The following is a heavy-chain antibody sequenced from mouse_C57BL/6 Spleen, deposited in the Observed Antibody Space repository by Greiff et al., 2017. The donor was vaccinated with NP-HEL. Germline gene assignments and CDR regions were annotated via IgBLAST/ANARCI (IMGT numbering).Heavy chain of an antibody. V-gene: IGHV6-3*01. CDR2: IRLKSDNYAT. Sequence: EVKLMESGGGLVQPGGSMKLSCVASGFTFSNYWMNWVSQSPEKGLEWVAQIRLKSDNYATHYAESVKGRFTISRDDSKSSVYLQMNNLRAEDTGIYYCTGLYWYFDVWGTGTTVTVSS. CDR3: TGLYWYFDV. CDR1: GFTFSNYW. J-gene: IGHJ1*03.